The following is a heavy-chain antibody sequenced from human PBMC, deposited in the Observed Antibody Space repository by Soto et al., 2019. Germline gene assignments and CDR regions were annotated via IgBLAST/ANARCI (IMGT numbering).Heavy chain of an antibody. D-gene: IGHD3-22*01. CDR3: ARIYSSGYYQTDY. CDR1: GGSSSCYY. Sequence: SETLSLTCAVYGGSSSCYYWSWIRQPPGKGLEWIGEINHSGSTNYNPSLKSRVTISVDTSKNQFSLKLSSVTAADTAVYYCARIYSSGYYQTDYWGQGTLVTVSS. V-gene: IGHV4-34*01. J-gene: IGHJ4*02. CDR2: INHSGST.